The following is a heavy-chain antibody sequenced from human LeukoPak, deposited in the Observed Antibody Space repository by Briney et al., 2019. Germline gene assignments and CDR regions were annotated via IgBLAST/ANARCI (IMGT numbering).Heavy chain of an antibody. CDR3: AKEVKPYSSGPNYFDY. J-gene: IGHJ4*02. Sequence: GGSLRLSCAVSGFTFRSYAMSWVRQAPGKGLEWVSGISGSGGSTDYADSVKGRFIISRDNSKNTLYLQMNSLRVEDTAVYYCAKEVKPYSSGPNYFDYWGQGTLVTVSS. CDR1: GFTFRSYA. D-gene: IGHD6-19*01. CDR2: ISGSGGST. V-gene: IGHV3-23*01.